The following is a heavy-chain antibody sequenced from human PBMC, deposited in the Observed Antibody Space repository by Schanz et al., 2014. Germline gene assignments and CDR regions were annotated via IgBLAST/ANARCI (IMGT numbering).Heavy chain of an antibody. D-gene: IGHD6-6*01. CDR3: ATEGPRGTRHPINYYYAMDN. CDR2: ISDSGDST. V-gene: IGHV3-11*06. CDR1: GFTFSDYY. Sequence: QVQLVDSGGGLVKPGGSLRLSCAASGFTFSDYYMTWIRQAPGKGLEWVSDISDSGDSTHYADFVKGRFTISRDNAKNSVFLQMNRLRAEDTAVYYCATEGPRGTRHPINYYYAMDNWGQGTKVTV. J-gene: IGHJ6*02.